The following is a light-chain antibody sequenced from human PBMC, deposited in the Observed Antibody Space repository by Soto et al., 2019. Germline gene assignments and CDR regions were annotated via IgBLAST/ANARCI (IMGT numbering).Light chain of an antibody. V-gene: IGKV3-15*01. CDR1: QSVSSN. CDR3: QQYNNWPRT. J-gene: IGKJ1*01. CDR2: GAS. Sequence: EIVMTQSPATLSVSPGERATLSCRASQSVSSNLAWYPQKPGQAPRLLIYGASTRATGIPARFSGSGSGTEFTLTISRLQPEDFAVYDCQQYNNWPRTFGQGTKVDIK.